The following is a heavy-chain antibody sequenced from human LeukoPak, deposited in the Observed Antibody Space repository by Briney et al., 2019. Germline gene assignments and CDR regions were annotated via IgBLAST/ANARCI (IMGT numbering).Heavy chain of an antibody. D-gene: IGHD6-13*01. CDR3: ATGYLRLDY. Sequence: SETLSLTCSVSGGSIISRDHYWDWIRQPPGKGLQWIGSIYYTGSTYYNPSVESRVTISVDTSKNQFSLDLGSVTAADTAVYYCATGYLRLDYWRQGSLVTVSS. CDR2: IYYTGST. J-gene: IGHJ4*02. V-gene: IGHV4-39*01. CDR1: GGSIISRDHY.